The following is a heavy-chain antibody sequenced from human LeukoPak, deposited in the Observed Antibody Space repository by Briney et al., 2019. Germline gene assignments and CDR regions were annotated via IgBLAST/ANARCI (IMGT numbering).Heavy chain of an antibody. CDR1: GGSISSYY. Sequence: SETLSLTCTVSGGSISSYYWSWIRQPPGRGLEWIGYIYYSGSTNYNPSLKSRVTISVDTSKNQFSPKLSSVTAADTAVYYCARVNSPGYYYYYGMDVWGQGTTVTVSS. D-gene: IGHD3-10*01. CDR2: IYYSGST. J-gene: IGHJ6*02. CDR3: ARVNSPGYYYYYGMDV. V-gene: IGHV4-59*01.